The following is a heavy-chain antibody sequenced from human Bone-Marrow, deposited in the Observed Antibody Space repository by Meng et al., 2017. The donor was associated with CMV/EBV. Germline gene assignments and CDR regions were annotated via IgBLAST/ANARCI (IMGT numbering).Heavy chain of an antibody. CDR1: GGTFSSYA. Sequence: ASVKVSCKASGGTFSSYAISWVRQAPGQGLEWMGWINPNSGGTNYAQKFQGRVTMTRDTSISTAYMELSSLRSEDTAVYYCARDPGRDWGQGTLVTVSS. D-gene: IGHD3-10*01. V-gene: IGHV1-2*02. CDR2: INPNSGGT. J-gene: IGHJ4*02. CDR3: ARDPGRD.